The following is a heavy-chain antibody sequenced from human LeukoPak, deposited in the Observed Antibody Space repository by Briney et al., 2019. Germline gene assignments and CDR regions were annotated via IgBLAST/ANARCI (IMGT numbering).Heavy chain of an antibody. CDR3: ARFNEQQMYLQH. Sequence: PGGSLRLSCAASGFTVSNNYMSWVRQAPGKGLEWVSVIYSGGNTYYADSVKGRFTISRDNSKNTLYLQMNSLRAEDTAVYYCARFNEQQMYLQHWGQGTLVTVSS. V-gene: IGHV3-53*01. CDR2: IYSGGNT. J-gene: IGHJ1*01. D-gene: IGHD6-13*01. CDR1: GFTVSNNY.